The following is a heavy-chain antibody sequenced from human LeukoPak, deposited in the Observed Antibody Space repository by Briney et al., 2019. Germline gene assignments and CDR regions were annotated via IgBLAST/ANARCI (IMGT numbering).Heavy chain of an antibody. J-gene: IGHJ3*02. CDR3: AREPTVVTGAFDI. CDR2: IYYSGST. CDR1: GGSISSVDYY. D-gene: IGHD4-23*01. Sequence: SETLSLTCTVSGGSISSVDYYWSWIRQPPGKGLEWIGYIYYSGSTYYNPSLKSRVTISVDTSKNQFSLKLSSVTAADTAVYYCAREPTVVTGAFDIWGQGTMVTVSS. V-gene: IGHV4-30-4*08.